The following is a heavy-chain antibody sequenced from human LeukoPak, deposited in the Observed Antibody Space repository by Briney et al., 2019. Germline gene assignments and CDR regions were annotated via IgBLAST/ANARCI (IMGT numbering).Heavy chain of an antibody. CDR1: GFTFSSYG. CDR2: IWYDGSNK. V-gene: IGHV3-33*01. J-gene: IGHJ4*02. D-gene: IGHD3-22*01. Sequence: GGSLRLSCAASGFTFSSYGMHWVRQAPGKGLEWVAVIWYDGSNKYYADSVKGRFTISRDNSKNTLYLQMNSPRAEDTAVYYCARNYDSSGYYDYWGQGTLVTVSS. CDR3: ARNYDSSGYYDY.